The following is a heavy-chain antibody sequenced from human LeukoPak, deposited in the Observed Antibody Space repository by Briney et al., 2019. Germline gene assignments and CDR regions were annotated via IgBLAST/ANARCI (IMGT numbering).Heavy chain of an antibody. D-gene: IGHD4-23*01. CDR3: AKDSTVVTRYYYYYYYMDV. CDR1: GFTFSSYG. Sequence: GGSLRLSCAASGFTFSSYGMHWVRQAPGKGLEWVAVISYDGSNKYYADSVKGRFTISRDNSKNTLYLQMNSLRAEDTAVYYCAKDSTVVTRYYYYYYYMDVWGKGTTVTISS. V-gene: IGHV3-30*18. CDR2: ISYDGSNK. J-gene: IGHJ6*03.